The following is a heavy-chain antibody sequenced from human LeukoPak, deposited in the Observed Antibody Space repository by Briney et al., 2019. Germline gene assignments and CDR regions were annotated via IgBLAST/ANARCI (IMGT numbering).Heavy chain of an antibody. CDR2: VSFSSTTI. Sequence: GGSLRLSCAASGFTFSTYSINWVRQAPGKALEWVSYVSFSSTTIYYADSVKGRFTISRDNAKNSLYLQMDSLRAEDTAMYYCARDSPSVYYRLGAFDIWGQGTMVTVSS. V-gene: IGHV3-48*01. D-gene: IGHD3-10*01. CDR3: ARDSPSVYYRLGAFDI. J-gene: IGHJ3*02. CDR1: GFTFSTYS.